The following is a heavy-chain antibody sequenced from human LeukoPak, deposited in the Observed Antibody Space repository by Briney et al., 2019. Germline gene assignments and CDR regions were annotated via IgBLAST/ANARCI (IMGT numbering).Heavy chain of an antibody. D-gene: IGHD3-9*01. CDR2: INPGSGST. V-gene: IGHV1-46*01. Sequence: SSVKVSCQASGYTFTNYYLHWVRQAPGQGLEWMGMINPGSGSTIYAQNFQDRVIMTRDTSTSTVYMELSSLRSEDTAVYSCARFQYDFLTAADYWGQGSLVTVSS. CDR1: GYTFTNYY. CDR3: ARFQYDFLTAADY. J-gene: IGHJ4*02.